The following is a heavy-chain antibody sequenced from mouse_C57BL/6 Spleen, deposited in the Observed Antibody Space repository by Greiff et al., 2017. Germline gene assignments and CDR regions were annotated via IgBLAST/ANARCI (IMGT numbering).Heavy chain of an antibody. D-gene: IGHD2-4*01. V-gene: IGHV1-18*01. CDR3: ARRYYDYAAWFAY. CDR2: INPNNGGT. J-gene: IGHJ3*01. CDR1: GYTFTDYN. Sequence: EVQLQQSGPELVKPGASVKIPCKASGYTFTDYNMDWVKQSHGKSLEWIGDINPNNGGTIYNQKFKGKATLPVDKSSSTAYMELRSLTSEDTAVYYCARRYYDYAAWFAYWGQGTLVTVSA.